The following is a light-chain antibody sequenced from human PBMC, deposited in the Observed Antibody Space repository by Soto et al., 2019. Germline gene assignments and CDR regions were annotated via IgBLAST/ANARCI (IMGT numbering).Light chain of an antibody. J-gene: IGKJ1*01. CDR1: QSVSSN. V-gene: IGKV3-15*01. CDR3: QHYNNWPPWT. Sequence: EIVMTQSPATLSVSPGERATLSCRASQSVSSNLAWYQQKPGQAPRLLIYGASTRATGIPTRFSGSGSGTEFNLHISSLQSEDFASYYCQHYNNWPPWTFGQGTKVEIK. CDR2: GAS.